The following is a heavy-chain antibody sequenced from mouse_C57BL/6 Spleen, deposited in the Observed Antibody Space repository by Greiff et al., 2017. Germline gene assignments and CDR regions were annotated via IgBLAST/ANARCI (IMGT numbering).Heavy chain of an antibody. CDR2: INPGSGGT. CDR3: ARYGGNFFDY. V-gene: IGHV1-54*01. Sequence: VQLQQSGAELVRPGTSVKVSCKASGYAFTNYLIEWVKQRPGQGLEWIGVINPGSGGTNYNEKFKGKATLTADKSSSTGYMKLSSLTSEDSAIYFCARYGGNFFDYWGQGTTLTVSS. J-gene: IGHJ2*01. D-gene: IGHD2-1*01. CDR1: GYAFTNYL.